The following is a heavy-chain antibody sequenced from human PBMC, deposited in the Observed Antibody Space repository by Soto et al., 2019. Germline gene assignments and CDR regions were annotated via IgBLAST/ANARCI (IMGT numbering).Heavy chain of an antibody. Sequence: EVQLLESGGDLVQPGGSLRLSCAASGFTFSSYAMSWVRQAPGKGLEWVSAISGSGGGTYYADSVKGRFTITRDNSINTLHLHRNSLDAEDTAVYYCAKDRSSGWYESFDYWGQGTLVTVSS. V-gene: IGHV3-23*01. CDR1: GFTFSSYA. D-gene: IGHD6-19*01. CDR2: ISGSGGGT. CDR3: AKDRSSGWYESFDY. J-gene: IGHJ4*02.